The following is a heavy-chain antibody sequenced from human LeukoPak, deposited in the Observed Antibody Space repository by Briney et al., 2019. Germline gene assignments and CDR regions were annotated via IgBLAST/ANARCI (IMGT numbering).Heavy chain of an antibody. CDR2: IYYSGST. D-gene: IGHD4-17*01. CDR3: ARVYGDYSHYFDY. Sequence: SETLSLTCTVSGGSISSYYWSWIRQPPGKGLEWIGYIYYSGSTNYNPSLKSRVTISVDTSKNQFSLKLSSVTAADTAVYYCARVYGDYSHYFDYWGQGTLVTVPS. V-gene: IGHV4-59*01. CDR1: GGSISSYY. J-gene: IGHJ4*02.